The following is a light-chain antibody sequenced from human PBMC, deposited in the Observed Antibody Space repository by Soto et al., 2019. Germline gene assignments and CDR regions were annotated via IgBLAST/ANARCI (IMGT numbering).Light chain of an antibody. CDR3: TSYVGNDIWV. CDR2: EVT. CDR1: SSDVGAYKY. Sequence: QSALTQPPSASGSPGQSVTISCTGTSSDVGAYKYVSWYQQYPGKAPKLMIYEVTKLPSGVPDRFSGSKSGNTASLTFSGLQAEDEADYYCTSYVGNDIWVFGGGTKLTVL. J-gene: IGLJ3*02. V-gene: IGLV2-8*01.